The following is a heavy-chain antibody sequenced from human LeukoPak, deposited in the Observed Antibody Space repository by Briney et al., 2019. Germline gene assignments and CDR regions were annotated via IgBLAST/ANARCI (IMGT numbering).Heavy chain of an antibody. V-gene: IGHV3-7*01. Sequence: GGSLRLSCAASGFTFSSYWMSWVRQAPGKGLEWVANIKQDGSEKYYVDSVKGRFTISRDNAKNSLYLQMNSLRAEDTAVYYCARVPHYDILTGYYKASGYGMDVWGQGTTVTVSS. CDR1: GFTFSSYW. CDR2: IKQDGSEK. D-gene: IGHD3-9*01. CDR3: ARVPHYDILTGYYKASGYGMDV. J-gene: IGHJ6*02.